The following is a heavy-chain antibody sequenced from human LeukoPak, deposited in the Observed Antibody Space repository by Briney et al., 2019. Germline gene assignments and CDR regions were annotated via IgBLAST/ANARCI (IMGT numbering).Heavy chain of an antibody. CDR3: ARAQGYYYGSGRGYYYYYMDV. CDR1: GGSISSYY. CDR2: IYTSGST. Sequence: SETLSLTCTVSGGSISSYYWSWIRQPAGKGLEWIGRIYTSGSTNYNPSLKSRVTMSVDTSKNQFSPKLSSVTAADTAVYYCARAQGYYYGSGRGYYYYYMDVWGKGTTVTISS. J-gene: IGHJ6*03. V-gene: IGHV4-4*07. D-gene: IGHD3-10*01.